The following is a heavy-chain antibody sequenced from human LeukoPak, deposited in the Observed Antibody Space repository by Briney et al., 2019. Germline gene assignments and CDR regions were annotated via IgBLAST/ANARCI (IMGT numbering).Heavy chain of an antibody. CDR3: ARGRSTVSYYYYYFMDV. CDR2: MYTSGST. V-gene: IGHV4-61*02. J-gene: IGHJ6*03. CDR1: GGSISSGSYY. D-gene: IGHD4-17*01. Sequence: SETLSLTCTVSGGSISSGSYYWSWIRQPAGKGLEWIGRMYTSGSTNYNPSLKSRVTISVDTSKNQFSLKLSSVTAADTAVYYCARGRSTVSYYYYYFMDVWGKGTTVTVSS.